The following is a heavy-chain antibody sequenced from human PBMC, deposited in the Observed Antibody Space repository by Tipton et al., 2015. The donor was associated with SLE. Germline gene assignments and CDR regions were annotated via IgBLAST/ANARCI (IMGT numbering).Heavy chain of an antibody. J-gene: IGHJ6*03. CDR1: GFIFSSYA. V-gene: IGHV3-30-3*01. CDR2: ISYDGSNK. Sequence: SLRLSCAASGFIFSSYAVHWVRQAPGKGLEWLAVISYDGSNKYYADSVKGRFTISRDNSKNTLYLQMNSLRVEDTAVYYCARGVGYYYYMDVWGKGTTVTVSS. CDR3: ARGVGYYYYMDV. D-gene: IGHD1-26*01.